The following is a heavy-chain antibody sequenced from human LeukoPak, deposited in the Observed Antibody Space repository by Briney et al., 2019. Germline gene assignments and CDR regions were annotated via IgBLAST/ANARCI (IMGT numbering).Heavy chain of an antibody. D-gene: IGHD4-23*01. Sequence: SETLSLTCTVSGGSISSYYWSWIRQPPGKGLEWIGYIYYSGSTNYNPSLKSRVTISVDTSKNQFPLKLSSVTAADTAVYYCARTMTTVADYYYYYYMDVWGKGTTVTVSS. CDR1: GGSISSYY. V-gene: IGHV4-59*01. CDR3: ARTMTTVADYYYYYYMDV. CDR2: IYYSGST. J-gene: IGHJ6*03.